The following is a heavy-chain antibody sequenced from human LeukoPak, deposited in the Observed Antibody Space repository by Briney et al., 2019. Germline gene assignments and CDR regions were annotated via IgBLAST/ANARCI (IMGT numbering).Heavy chain of an antibody. CDR3: ARDRAAYVGAFDI. Sequence: GGSLRLSCAASVFTFSSYEMNWVRQAPGTGLEWVSYISSSGNTIYYADSVTGRFTNSRDNAKNSLYRQRNSLRAEDTAVYYCARDRAAYVGAFDIWGQGAMVTVSS. CDR1: VFTFSSYE. CDR2: ISSSGNTI. V-gene: IGHV3-48*03. J-gene: IGHJ3*02. D-gene: IGHD3-16*01.